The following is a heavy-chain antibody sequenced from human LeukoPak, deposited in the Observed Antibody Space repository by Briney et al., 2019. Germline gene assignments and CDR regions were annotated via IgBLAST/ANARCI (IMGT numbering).Heavy chain of an antibody. CDR3: AKDWRGCSGGSCYVWDWFDP. CDR1: GFAFSSYG. D-gene: IGHD2-15*01. J-gene: IGHJ5*02. V-gene: IGHV3-23*01. Sequence: GGSLRLSCAASGFAFSSYGMSWVRQAPGKGLEWVSAISGSGGSTYYADSVKGRFTISRDNSKNTLYLQMNSLRAEDTAVYYCAKDWRGCSGGSCYVWDWFDPWGQGTLVTVSS. CDR2: ISGSGGST.